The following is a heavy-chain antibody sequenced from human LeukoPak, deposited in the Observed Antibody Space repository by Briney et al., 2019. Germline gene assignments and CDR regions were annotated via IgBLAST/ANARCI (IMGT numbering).Heavy chain of an antibody. D-gene: IGHD3-22*01. CDR1: GFTFSSYA. J-gene: IGHJ3*02. CDR2: ISGSGGST. CDR3: AKGRYYHSSGYYYAPFDAFDI. Sequence: GGSLRLSCVASGFTFSSYAMSWVRQAPGKGLEWVSAISGSGGSTYYADSVKGRFTISRDNSKNTLYLQMNSLRAGDTAVYYCAKGRYYHSSGYYYAPFDAFDIWGQGTMVTVSS. V-gene: IGHV3-23*01.